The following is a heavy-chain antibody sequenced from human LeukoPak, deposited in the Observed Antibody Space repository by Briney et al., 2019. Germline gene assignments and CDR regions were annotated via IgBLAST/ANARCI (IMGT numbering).Heavy chain of an antibody. CDR3: ARERVVAGNSFDP. J-gene: IGHJ5*02. CDR2: ISAYSGNT. V-gene: IGHV1-18*01. CDR1: GYTFNTYG. Sequence: GASVKVSCKASGYTFNTYGISWVRQAPGQGLEWMGWISAYSGNTNYAQKFQDRVTMTTDTSTSTAYMDPKSLRSDDTAVYYCARERVVAGNSFDPWGQGTLVTVSS. D-gene: IGHD2-15*01.